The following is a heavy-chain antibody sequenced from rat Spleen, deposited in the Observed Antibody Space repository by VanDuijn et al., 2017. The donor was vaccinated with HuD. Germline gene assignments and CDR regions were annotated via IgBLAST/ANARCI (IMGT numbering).Heavy chain of an antibody. CDR3: ARRHYGYTDYFDY. V-gene: IGHV5-19*01. CDR2: SRYEGIAT. J-gene: IGHJ2*01. Sequence: EVQLVESGGGLVQPGRSLKLSCAASGFSFSNYGMHWIRQAPTKGLEWVASSRYEGIATYYRDSVKGRFTISRDNAKSTLSLQVDSLRSEDTATYYCARRHYGYTDYFDYWGQGVMVTVSS. CDR1: GFSFSNYG. D-gene: IGHD1-9*01.